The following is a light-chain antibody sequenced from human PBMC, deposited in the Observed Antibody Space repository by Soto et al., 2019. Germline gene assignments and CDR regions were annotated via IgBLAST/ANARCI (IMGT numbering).Light chain of an antibody. CDR2: GAL. Sequence: IGMTQSADTLSVYPGGIDILSSRASQSVNYNLAWYQQKPGQAPRLLIYGALSRATGIPDRFSGSGSGTDFTPTISWLDPEDFAFYYCEHYATAPLTFGGGTKVDIK. CDR3: EHYATAPLT. J-gene: IGKJ4*01. V-gene: IGKV3-20*01. CDR1: QSVNYN.